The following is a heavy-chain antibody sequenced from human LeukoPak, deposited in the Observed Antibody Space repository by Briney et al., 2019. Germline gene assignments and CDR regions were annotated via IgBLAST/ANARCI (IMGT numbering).Heavy chain of an antibody. CDR1: GYSFTNYG. V-gene: IGHV1-18*01. Sequence: ASVKVSCKASGYSFTNYGISWVRQAPGQGLEWMGWISTYDGNTNYVQKLQGRVTMTTDTSTSTAYMELRSLRSDDTAVYYCAGGGVSNSWYRTPDYWGQGTLVAVSS. D-gene: IGHD6-13*01. J-gene: IGHJ4*02. CDR2: ISTYDGNT. CDR3: AGGGVSNSWYRTPDY.